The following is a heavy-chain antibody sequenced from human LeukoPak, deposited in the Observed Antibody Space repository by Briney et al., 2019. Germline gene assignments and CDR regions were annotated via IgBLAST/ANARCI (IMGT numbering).Heavy chain of an antibody. J-gene: IGHJ4*02. CDR2: IYYSGST. V-gene: IGHV4-59*01. CDR3: ARGRIAVAEDY. CDR1: GGSISSYY. Sequence: SETQSLTCTVSGGSISSYYWSWIRQPPRKGLEWIGYIYYSGSTNYNPSLKSRVTISVDTSKNQFSLKLSSVTAADTAVYYCARGRIAVAEDYWGQGTLVTVSS. D-gene: IGHD6-19*01.